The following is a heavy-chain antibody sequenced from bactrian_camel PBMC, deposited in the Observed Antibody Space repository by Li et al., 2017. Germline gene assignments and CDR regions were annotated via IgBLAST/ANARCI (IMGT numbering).Heavy chain of an antibody. D-gene: IGHD4*01. J-gene: IGHJ4*01. CDR2: IDSANMPR. CDR1: EYAGSTTC. V-gene: IGHV3S2*01. Sequence: EVQLVESGGGSVQAGGALRLSCARSEYAGSTTCMGWFRQAPGKEREEVANIDSANMPRTKLQSVKGRFTISRDFSENTLYLDMRNLKPEDTATYYCAAHNSVPFPWFRAAGWNYWGQGTQVTVS. CDR3: AAHNSVPFPWFRAAGWNY.